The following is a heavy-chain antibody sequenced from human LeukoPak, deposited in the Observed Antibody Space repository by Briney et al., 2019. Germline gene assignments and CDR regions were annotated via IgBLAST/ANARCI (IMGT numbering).Heavy chain of an antibody. CDR2: IYYSGST. Sequence: PSKTLSLTCTVSGYSISSGYYWTWIRQPPGKGLEWIGYIYYSGSTNYNPSLKSRVTISVDTSKNQFSLKLSSVTAADTAVYYCARDAYYYYGSGSYGREGWFDPWGQGTLVTVSS. V-gene: IGHV4-61*01. J-gene: IGHJ5*02. CDR3: ARDAYYYYGSGSYGREGWFDP. D-gene: IGHD3-10*01. CDR1: GYSISSGYY.